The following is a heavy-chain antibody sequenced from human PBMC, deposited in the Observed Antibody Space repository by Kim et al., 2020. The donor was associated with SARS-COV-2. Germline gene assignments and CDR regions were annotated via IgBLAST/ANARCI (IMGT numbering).Heavy chain of an antibody. J-gene: IGHJ4*02. CDR3: AKDIKLNSRAFDY. CDR1: GFTFSTYA. CDR2: ISASAAST. Sequence: GGSLRLSCAVSGFTFSTYAMSWIRQAPGKGLEWLSAISASAASTFYADSVKGRFTISRDNSKNTLYLQLNTLRAEDTAVYYCAKDIKLNSRAFDYWGQGT. V-gene: IGHV3-23*01. D-gene: IGHD3-22*01.